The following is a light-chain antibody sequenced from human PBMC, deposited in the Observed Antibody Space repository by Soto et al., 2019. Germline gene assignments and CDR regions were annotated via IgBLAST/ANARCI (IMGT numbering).Light chain of an antibody. J-gene: IGKJ4*02. CDR2: GAS. Sequence: DIQMTQSPSSVSASVGDRVTITCRASQGVGSWLAWYQQKPGKAPNILIYGASSLQSGVPPRFSGSGSGTEFTLTISSLQPEDFAAYYCQQGDTFPLTFGGGTKVEI. CDR1: QGVGSW. V-gene: IGKV1D-12*01. CDR3: QQGDTFPLT.